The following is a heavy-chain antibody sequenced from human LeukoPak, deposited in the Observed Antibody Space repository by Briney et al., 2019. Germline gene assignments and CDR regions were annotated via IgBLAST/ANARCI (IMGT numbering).Heavy chain of an antibody. CDR1: GGSISSYY. CDR3: ARFHDFYYGMDV. J-gene: IGHJ6*02. Sequence: SETLSLTCTVSGGSISSYYWSWIRQPPGKGLEWIGYNYYSGSTNYNPSLKSRVTISVDTSKNQFSLKLSSVTAADTAVYYCARFHDFYYGMDVWGQGTTVTVSS. V-gene: IGHV4-59*01. CDR2: NYYSGST. D-gene: IGHD3-3*01.